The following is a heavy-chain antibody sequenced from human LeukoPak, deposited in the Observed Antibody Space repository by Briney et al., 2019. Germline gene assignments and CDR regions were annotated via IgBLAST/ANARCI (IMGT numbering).Heavy chain of an antibody. Sequence: PGGSLRLSCAASGFTFSSYAMHWVRQAPGKGLEYVSAISSNGGSTYYVDSVKGRFTISRDNSKNTLYLQMGSLRAEDMAVYYCAIEYAVAGSFDYWGQGTLVTVSS. CDR1: GFTFSSYA. CDR3: AIEYAVAGSFDY. J-gene: IGHJ4*02. V-gene: IGHV3-64*02. D-gene: IGHD6-13*01. CDR2: ISSNGGST.